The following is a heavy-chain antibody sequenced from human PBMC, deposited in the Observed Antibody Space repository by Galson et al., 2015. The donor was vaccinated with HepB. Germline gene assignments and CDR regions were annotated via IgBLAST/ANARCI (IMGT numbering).Heavy chain of an antibody. CDR2: ISGYNGNT. CDR1: GYTFSSFS. D-gene: IGHD2-21*01. Sequence: SVTVSCKASGYTFSSFSLSWVRQVPGQGLEWMGWISGYNGNTRYGENFQGRVSMTTDTSTNTAYMELTGLRSDDTGIYYCVRDSTSTYCSAISCPIRGWFDTWGQGTLVIVSS. CDR3: VRDSTSTYCSAISCPIRGWFDT. J-gene: IGHJ5*02. V-gene: IGHV1-18*01.